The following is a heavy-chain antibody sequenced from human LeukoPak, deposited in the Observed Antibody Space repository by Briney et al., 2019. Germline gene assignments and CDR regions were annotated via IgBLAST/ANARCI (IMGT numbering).Heavy chain of an antibody. D-gene: IGHD6-13*01. CDR2: IRYDGSNK. Sequence: PGGSLRLSCAASGFTFSSYGMHWVRQAPGKGLEWVAFIRYDGSNKYYADSVKGRFTISRDNSKNTLYLQMNSLRAEDTAVYYCARDERIGSWRVSYFDYWGQGTLVTVSS. V-gene: IGHV3-30*02. CDR1: GFTFSSYG. CDR3: ARDERIGSWRVSYFDY. J-gene: IGHJ4*02.